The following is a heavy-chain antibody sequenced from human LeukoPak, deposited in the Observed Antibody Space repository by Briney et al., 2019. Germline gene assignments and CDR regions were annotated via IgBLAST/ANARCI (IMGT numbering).Heavy chain of an antibody. CDR3: AELGITMIGGV. D-gene: IGHD3-10*02. J-gene: IGHJ6*04. V-gene: IGHV3-30*18. Sequence: PGGSLRLSCAASGFTFSNYAIHWVRQAPGKGLEWVAVISYDGSNRFYADSVRGRFTISRDNSKNTLYLQMNSLRAEDTAVYYCAELGITMIGGVWGKGTTVTISS. CDR1: GFTFSNYA. CDR2: ISYDGSNR.